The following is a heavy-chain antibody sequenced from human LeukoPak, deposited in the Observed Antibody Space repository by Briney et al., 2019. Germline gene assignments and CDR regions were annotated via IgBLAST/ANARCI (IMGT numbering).Heavy chain of an antibody. J-gene: IGHJ6*03. Sequence: ASVKVSFKASGYTFTSYGISWVRQAPGQGLEWMGWISAYNCNKNYAQKLQGRVTMTTDTSTSTAYMELRSLRSEDTAVYYCARVGTGGYYYMDVWGKGTTVTVSS. D-gene: IGHD1-1*01. CDR3: ARVGTGGYYYMDV. CDR2: ISAYNCNK. V-gene: IGHV1-18*01. CDR1: GYTFTSYG.